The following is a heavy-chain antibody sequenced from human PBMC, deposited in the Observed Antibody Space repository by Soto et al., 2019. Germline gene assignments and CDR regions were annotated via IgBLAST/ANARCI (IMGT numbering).Heavy chain of an antibody. CDR2: IYDRGST. J-gene: IGHJ5*02. CDR1: GGSISSYY. D-gene: IGHD2-2*02. Sequence: QVQLQESGPGLVKPSETLSLTCTVSGGSISSYYWSWIRQPPGKGLEWIGYIYDRGSTNYNPAIESLFTISVDPSKNQLSLKLSSVTAADTAVYYCARSRYCSSTSCYRWFDPWGQGTLVTVSS. CDR3: ARSRYCSSTSCYRWFDP. V-gene: IGHV4-59*01.